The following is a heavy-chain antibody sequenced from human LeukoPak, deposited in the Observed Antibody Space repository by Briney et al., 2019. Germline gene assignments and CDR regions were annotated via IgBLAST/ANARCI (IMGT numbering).Heavy chain of an antibody. CDR3: ARDQVPAAIGY. J-gene: IGHJ4*02. CDR2: ISYDGSIR. Sequence: PGRSLRLSCAVSGFTFRSYGMHWVRQAPGKGLEWVAVISYDGSIRYYADSVKGRFTISRDNPKNTLYLQVNSLRAEDTAVYYCARDQVPAAIGYWGQGTLVTVSS. D-gene: IGHD2-2*01. CDR1: GFTFRSYG. V-gene: IGHV3-30*03.